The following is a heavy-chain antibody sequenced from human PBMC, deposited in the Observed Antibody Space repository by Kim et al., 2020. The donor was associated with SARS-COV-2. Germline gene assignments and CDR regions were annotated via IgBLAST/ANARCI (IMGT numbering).Heavy chain of an antibody. CDR3: ARDTYGDYPDY. V-gene: IGHV4-59*01. J-gene: IGHJ4*02. D-gene: IGHD4-17*01. Sequence: TNYTPSLKSRVTISVDTSKNQFSLKLSSVTAADTAVYYCARDTYGDYPDYWGQGTLVTVSS. CDR2: T.